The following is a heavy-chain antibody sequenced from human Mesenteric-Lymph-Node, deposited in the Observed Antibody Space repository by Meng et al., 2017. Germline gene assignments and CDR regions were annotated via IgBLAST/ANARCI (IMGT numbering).Heavy chain of an antibody. Sequence: QGQLQHWGAGLLNPSETLSLTFAVYGGSFSGYDWSWIRQPPGKGLEWIGEINHSGSTNYNPSLKSRVTISVDTSKNQFSLKLSSVTAADTAVYYCARVSTAVYQLLWTYWYFDLWGRGTLVTVSS. V-gene: IGHV4-34*01. D-gene: IGHD2-2*01. J-gene: IGHJ2*01. CDR1: GGSFSGYD. CDR2: INHSGST. CDR3: ARVSTAVYQLLWTYWYFDL.